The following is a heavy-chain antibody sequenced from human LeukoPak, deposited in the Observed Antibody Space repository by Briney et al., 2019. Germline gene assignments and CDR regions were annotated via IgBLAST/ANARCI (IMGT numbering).Heavy chain of an antibody. Sequence: GESLKISCKGSGYIFSNYWIGWVRQMPGKSLEWMGIIYPADSDTKYSPSFQGQVIISADKSINTAYLQWSSLMASDTAMYYCASLSYYDSWSGFDYWGQGTLVTVSS. D-gene: IGHD3-3*01. CDR3: ASLSYYDSWSGFDY. CDR2: IYPADSDT. J-gene: IGHJ4*02. CDR1: GYIFSNYW. V-gene: IGHV5-51*01.